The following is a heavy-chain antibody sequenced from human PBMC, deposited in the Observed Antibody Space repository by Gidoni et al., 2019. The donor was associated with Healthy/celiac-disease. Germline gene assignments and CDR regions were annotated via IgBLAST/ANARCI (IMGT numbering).Heavy chain of an antibody. CDR2: INHSGST. CDR3: ARGRFLEWLSKNWFDP. J-gene: IGHJ5*02. V-gene: IGHV4-34*01. Sequence: QVQLQQWGAGLLKPSETLSLTCAVYGGSFSGYYWSWIRQPPGKGLEWIGEINHSGSTNYNPSLKSRVTISVDTSKNQFSLKLSSVTAADTAVYYCARGRFLEWLSKNWFDPWGQGTLVTVSS. D-gene: IGHD3-3*01. CDR1: GGSFSGYY.